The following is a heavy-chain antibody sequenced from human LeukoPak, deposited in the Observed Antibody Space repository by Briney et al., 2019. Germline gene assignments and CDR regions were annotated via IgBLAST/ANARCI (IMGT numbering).Heavy chain of an antibody. Sequence: PGGSLRLSCAASAFTFSDYWMTWVRQTPGKGLERVANINNHGSETYYVDSVRGRFTISRDNAKNSLYLQMNSPRDDDTAVYFCTRDQGWQQFDSWGQGTLVTVSS. CDR2: INNHGSET. D-gene: IGHD5-24*01. J-gene: IGHJ4*02. CDR1: AFTFSDYW. CDR3: TRDQGWQQFDS. V-gene: IGHV3-7*01.